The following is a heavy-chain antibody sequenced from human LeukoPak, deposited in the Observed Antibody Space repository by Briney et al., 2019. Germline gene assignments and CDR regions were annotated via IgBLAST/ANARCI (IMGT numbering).Heavy chain of an antibody. CDR1: GFIFRNYA. CDR2: ITGSGDST. J-gene: IGHJ4*02. CDR3: GKWGGYDILTGYYVSDF. V-gene: IGHV3-23*01. Sequence: PGASLRLSCAASGFIFRNYAMSWVRQAPGKGLEWVSAITGSGDSTYYADSVKGRFTISRDNSKNTLYVEMNTLRAEDTAVYYCGKWGGYDILTGYYVSDFWGQGTLVTVSS. D-gene: IGHD3-9*01.